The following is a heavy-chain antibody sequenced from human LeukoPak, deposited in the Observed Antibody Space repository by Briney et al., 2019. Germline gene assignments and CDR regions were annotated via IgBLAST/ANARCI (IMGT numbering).Heavy chain of an antibody. Sequence: GGSLRLSCAASGFTFSSYGMHWVRQAPGKGLEWVAVISYDGSNKYYADSVKGRFTISRDNSKNTLYLQMNSLRAEDTGVYYCAKRGQYYYDSSGYYYQDWGQGTLVIVSS. D-gene: IGHD3-22*01. CDR1: GFTFSSYG. CDR3: AKRGQYYYDSSGYYYQD. J-gene: IGHJ4*02. V-gene: IGHV3-30*18. CDR2: ISYDGSNK.